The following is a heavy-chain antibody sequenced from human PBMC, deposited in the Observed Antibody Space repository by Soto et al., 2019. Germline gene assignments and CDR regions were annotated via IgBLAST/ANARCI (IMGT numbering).Heavy chain of an antibody. CDR2: INPSAGST. CDR1: GYTFTSYY. D-gene: IGHD4-4*01. CDR3: ARDLFINYFLYFYYYLDV. V-gene: IGHV1-46*03. Sequence: ASVKVSCKASGYTFTSYYMHWVRQAPGQGLEWMGIINPSAGSTSYAQKFQGRVTMTRDTSTSTVYMELSSLRSEDTAVYYCARDLFINYFLYFYYYLDVCGKGTSVTVSS. J-gene: IGHJ6*03.